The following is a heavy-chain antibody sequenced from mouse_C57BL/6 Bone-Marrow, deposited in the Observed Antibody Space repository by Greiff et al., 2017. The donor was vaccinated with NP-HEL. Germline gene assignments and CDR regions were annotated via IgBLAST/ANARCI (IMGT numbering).Heavy chain of an antibody. CDR2: IHPNSGST. V-gene: IGHV1-64*01. J-gene: IGHJ2*01. D-gene: IGHD1-2*01. Sequence: QVQLKQPGAELVKPGASVKLSCKASGYTFTSYWMHWVKQRPGQGLEWIGMIHPNSGSTNYNEKFKSKATLTVDKSSSTAYMQLSSLTSEDSAVYYCARSGLLRPDDYFDYWGQGTTLTVSS. CDR1: GYTFTSYW. CDR3: ARSGLLRPDDYFDY.